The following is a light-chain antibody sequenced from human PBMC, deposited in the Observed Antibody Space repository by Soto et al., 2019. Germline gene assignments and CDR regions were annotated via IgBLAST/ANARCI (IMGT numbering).Light chain of an antibody. V-gene: IGKV1-5*03. J-gene: IGKJ4*01. Sequence: DIQMTQSPSTLSASVGDRVTISSRASQTISTWLAWYQQKPGKAPNLLIYKASSLESGVPSRFSGSGSGTKFTLTISSLQPDDFATYYCRQYNTFPLTFGGGTKVDIK. CDR1: QTISTW. CDR2: KAS. CDR3: RQYNTFPLT.